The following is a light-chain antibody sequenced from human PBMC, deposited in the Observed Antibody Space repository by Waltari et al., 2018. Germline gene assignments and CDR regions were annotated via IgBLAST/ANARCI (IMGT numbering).Light chain of an antibody. Sequence: EIVMTQSPATLSVSPGERATLSCRASQSVSSKLAWFQQKTGQAPRLLLYGASTSATGIPGRFSGSRSGTDFTLIISSLQSEDFADYYCQQLNNWPFTFGPGTKVDIK. V-gene: IGKV3-15*01. CDR1: QSVSSK. CDR3: QQLNNWPFT. CDR2: GAS. J-gene: IGKJ3*01.